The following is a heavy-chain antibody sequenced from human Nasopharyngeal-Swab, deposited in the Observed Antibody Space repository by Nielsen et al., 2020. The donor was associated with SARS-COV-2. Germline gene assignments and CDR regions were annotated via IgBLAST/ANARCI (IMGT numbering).Heavy chain of an antibody. CDR3: AKYFGSGAYEAFCDC. CDR2: IGAAGSK. V-gene: IGHV3-23*01. D-gene: IGHD3-3*01. CDR1: GFTFSSSA. J-gene: IGHJ4*01. Sequence: GESLKISCAASGFTFSSSAISWVRQVPGMGLEWVSVIGAAGSKIYADSVKGRFTISRDNSKNMVYLQMDSLRAEDTAVYYCAKYFGSGAYEAFCDCWGHGALVTVSS.